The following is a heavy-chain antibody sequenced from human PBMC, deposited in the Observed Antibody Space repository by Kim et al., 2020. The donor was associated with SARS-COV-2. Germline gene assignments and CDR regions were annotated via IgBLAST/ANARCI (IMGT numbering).Heavy chain of an antibody. CDR3: AREGRYFDWLLHPA. Sequence: GGSLRLSCAASGFTFSSYWMHWVRQAPGKGLVWVSRINSDGSSTSYADSVKGRFTISRDNAKNTLYLQMNSLRAEDTAVYYCAREGRYFDWLLHPAWGQGTLVTVSS. CDR2: INSDGSST. J-gene: IGHJ5*02. V-gene: IGHV3-74*01. D-gene: IGHD3-9*01. CDR1: GFTFSSYW.